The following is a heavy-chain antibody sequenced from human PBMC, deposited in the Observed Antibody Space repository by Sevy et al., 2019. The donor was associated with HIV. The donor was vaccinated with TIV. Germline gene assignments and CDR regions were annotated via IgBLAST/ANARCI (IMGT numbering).Heavy chain of an antibody. D-gene: IGHD2-8*02. CDR1: GGSISSSGYY. J-gene: IGHJ4*02. Sequence: SETLSLTCTVSGGSISSSGYYWGWIRRPPGKGLEWIGSISYAGNTYYNPSLKSRATISVDTSNNHFSLKLPSMTAADPAVYYCASPLLYWLYWGQGILVTASS. CDR2: ISYAGNT. CDR3: ASPLLYWLY. V-gene: IGHV4-39*02.